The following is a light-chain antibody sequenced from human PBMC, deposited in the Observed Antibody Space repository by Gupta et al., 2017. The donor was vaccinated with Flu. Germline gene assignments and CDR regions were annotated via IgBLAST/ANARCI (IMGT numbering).Light chain of an antibody. J-gene: IGKJ4*01. CDR3: QQHNHWPPA. V-gene: IGKV3-15*01. CDR1: QGVSVN. CDR2: AAS. Sequence: EILMPQSPATLSVSPGESATLSCRTTQGVSVNLAWYQQKLGQAPRLLIYAASTRATGVPARFSGSGSGTQFTLTITSLQSEDAAVYYCQQHNHWPPAFGGGTKVEIK.